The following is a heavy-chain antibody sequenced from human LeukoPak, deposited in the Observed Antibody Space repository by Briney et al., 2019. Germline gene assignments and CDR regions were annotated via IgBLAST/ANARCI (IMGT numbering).Heavy chain of an antibody. D-gene: IGHD3-22*01. Sequence: ASVKVSCKASGYTFTSYYMHWVRQAPGQGLEWMGIINPSGGSTGYAQKFQGRVTMTRDTSTSTVYMELSSLRSEDTAVYYCARTHYYDSSGYYGFDYWGQGTLVTVSS. CDR1: GYTFTSYY. CDR3: ARTHYYDSSGYYGFDY. CDR2: INPSGGST. V-gene: IGHV1-46*01. J-gene: IGHJ4*02.